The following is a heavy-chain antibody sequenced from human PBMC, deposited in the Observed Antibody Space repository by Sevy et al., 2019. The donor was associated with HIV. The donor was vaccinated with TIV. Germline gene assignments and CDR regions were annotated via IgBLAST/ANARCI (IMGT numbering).Heavy chain of an antibody. CDR2: ISSSGSTI. J-gene: IGHJ5*02. V-gene: IGHV3-11*01. CDR3: ARDPYCISTSCPLGWFDP. D-gene: IGHD2-2*01. Sequence: GGSLRLSCAASGFTFSDYYMSWIRQAPGKGLEWVSYISSSGSTIYYEYSVKGRFPISRDNATNSLYRQINSLRAEDTAVYYCARDPYCISTSCPLGWFDPWGQGTLVTFSS. CDR1: GFTFSDYY.